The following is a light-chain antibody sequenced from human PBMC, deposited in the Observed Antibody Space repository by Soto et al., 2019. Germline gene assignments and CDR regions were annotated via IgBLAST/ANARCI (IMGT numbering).Light chain of an antibody. CDR3: QQYNNWPPWT. V-gene: IGKV3-15*01. CDR1: QRVSSN. Sequence: EILLSQSPGTLSLSPLERANLSCSSSQRVSSNLAWYQQKPGQAPRLLIYGVSTRATGIPARFSGSGSGTEFTLTISSLQSEDFAVYYCQQYNNWPPWTFGQGTKVDI. J-gene: IGKJ1*01. CDR2: GVS.